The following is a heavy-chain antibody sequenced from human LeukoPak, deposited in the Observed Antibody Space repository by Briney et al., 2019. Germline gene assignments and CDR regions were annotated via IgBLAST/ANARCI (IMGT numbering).Heavy chain of an antibody. D-gene: IGHD3-22*01. CDR1: GFTFSSYG. V-gene: IGHV3-30*02. CDR2: IRYDGSNK. CDR3: ARQILTYYYDSSGIKPGGY. J-gene: IGHJ4*02. Sequence: QSGGSLRLSCAASGFTFSSYGMHWVRQAPGKGLEWVAFIRYDGSNKYYADSVKGRFTISRDNSKNTLFLQMNSLRVEDTAVYYCARQILTYYYDSSGIKPGGYWGQGTLVTVSS.